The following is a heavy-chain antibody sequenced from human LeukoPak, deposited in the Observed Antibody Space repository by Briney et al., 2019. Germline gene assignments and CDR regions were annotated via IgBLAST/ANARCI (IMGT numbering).Heavy chain of an antibody. D-gene: IGHD2-2*01. CDR3: AKYYCSSSSCQSYGMDV. V-gene: IGHV3-23*01. J-gene: IGHJ6*02. CDR2: ISGSGGST. CDR1: GFTFSNYA. Sequence: GGSLRLSCAASGFTFSNYAMNWVRQAPGKGLEWVSDISGSGGSTYYADSVKGRFTISRDTSKNTLYLQMNSLRAEDTAVYYCAKYYCSSSSCQSYGMDVWGQGTTVTVSS.